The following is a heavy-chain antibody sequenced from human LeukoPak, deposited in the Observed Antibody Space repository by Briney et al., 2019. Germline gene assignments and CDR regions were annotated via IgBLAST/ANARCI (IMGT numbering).Heavy chain of an antibody. CDR2: ISGSGGST. CDR1: GFTFSSYG. J-gene: IGHJ6*03. CDR3: AKDFEDIVATSLNYYCYMDV. D-gene: IGHD5-12*01. Sequence: PGGSLRLSCAASGFTFSSYGMSWVRQAPGKGLEWVSAISGSGGSTYYADSVKGRFTISRDNSKNTLYLQMNSLRAEDTAVYYCAKDFEDIVATSLNYYCYMDVWGKGTTVTISS. V-gene: IGHV3-23*01.